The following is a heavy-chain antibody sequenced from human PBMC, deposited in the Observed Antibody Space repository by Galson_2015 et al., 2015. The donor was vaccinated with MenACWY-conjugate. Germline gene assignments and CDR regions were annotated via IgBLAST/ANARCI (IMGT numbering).Heavy chain of an antibody. CDR2: ISVYNGNT. D-gene: IGHD1-26*01. V-gene: IGHV1-18*01. CDR3: AGVTCLGIIVGEVMSWMDP. J-gene: IGHJ5*02. Sequence: SVKVSCKASGFDFMSYGITWVRQAPGQGLEWMGWISVYNGNTNYAQKFQGRVRLTTDTSTSTAYMELRGLKSGDTAVYYCAGVTCLGIIVGEVMSWMDPWGQGTLVTVSS. CDR1: GFDFMSYG.